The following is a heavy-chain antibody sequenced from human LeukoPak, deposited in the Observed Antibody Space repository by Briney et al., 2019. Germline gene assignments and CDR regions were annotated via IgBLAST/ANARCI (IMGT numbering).Heavy chain of an antibody. J-gene: IGHJ4*02. CDR3: ARDQGLGYGDYLAPYYFDY. Sequence: PGVTVGLSCAGSRFTYNRCNLKWVGHAPGKAWVGGISISSRRRYRYYADFVKGRFTIDRDNAKNSLYLQMNSLRAEDTAVYYCARDQGLGYGDYLAPYYFDYWGRGTLVSVSS. CDR1: RFTYNRCN. D-gene: IGHD4-17*01. V-gene: IGHV3-21*01. CDR2: ISSRRRYR.